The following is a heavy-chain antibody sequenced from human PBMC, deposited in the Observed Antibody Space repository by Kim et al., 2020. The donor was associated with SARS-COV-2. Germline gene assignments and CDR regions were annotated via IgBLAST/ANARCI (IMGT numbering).Heavy chain of an antibody. J-gene: IGHJ6*02. Sequence: SETLSLTCTVSGGSISSSSYYWGWIRQPPGKGLEWIGSIYYSGSTYYNPSLKSRVTISVDTSKNQFSLKLSSVTAAYTAVYYCARRCSTSCSHYYYGMDVWGQGTTVTVSS. D-gene: IGHD2-2*01. CDR2: IYYSGST. CDR3: ARRCSTSCSHYYYGMDV. CDR1: GGSISSSSYY. V-gene: IGHV4-39*01.